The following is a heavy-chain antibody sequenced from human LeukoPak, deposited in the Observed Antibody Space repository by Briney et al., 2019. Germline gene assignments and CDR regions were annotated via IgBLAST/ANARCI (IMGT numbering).Heavy chain of an antibody. CDR3: ARDRTVYYYDSSGPHTTGYYFDY. CDR1: GGSISSYY. Sequence: PSETLSLTSTVSGGSISSYYWSWIRQPAGKGVEWIGRIDTSGSTNYNPSLKSRVIMSVDTSKNQFSLKLSSVTDAETAVYYCARDRTVYYYDSSGPHTTGYYFDYWGQGTLVTVSS. V-gene: IGHV4-4*07. D-gene: IGHD3-22*01. J-gene: IGHJ4*02. CDR2: IDTSGST.